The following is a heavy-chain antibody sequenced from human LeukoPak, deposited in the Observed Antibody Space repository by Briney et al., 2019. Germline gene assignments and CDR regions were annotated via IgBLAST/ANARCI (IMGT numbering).Heavy chain of an antibody. CDR2: ISAYNGNT. J-gene: IGHJ4*02. CDR1: GYTLTSYG. CDR3: ARAILRGTAPYYFDY. D-gene: IGHD6-13*01. Sequence: AAVKVSCKASGYTLTSYGISWVRQAPGQGLEWMGWISAYNGNTNYAQKLQGRVTMTTDTSTSTAYMELRSLRSDDTAVYYCARAILRGTAPYYFDYWGQGTLVTVSS. V-gene: IGHV1-18*04.